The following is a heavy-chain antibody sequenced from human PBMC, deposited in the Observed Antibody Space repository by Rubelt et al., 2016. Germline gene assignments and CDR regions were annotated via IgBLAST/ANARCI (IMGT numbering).Heavy chain of an antibody. CDR2: IKTKAAGGAT. CDR1: GITLSDAW. J-gene: IGHJ1*01. V-gene: IGHV3-15*01. Sequence: GSLRLSCAASGITLSDAWMDWIRQVPGRGLEWVGRIKTKAAGGATNYAAPVKDRFIISRDDSTNTLYLQMNSLKIEDTAVYYCVTDKIPAFDYGSGTYWGYFQHWGQGTLVTVSS. CDR3: VTDKIPAFDYGSGTYWGYFQH. D-gene: IGHD3-10*01.